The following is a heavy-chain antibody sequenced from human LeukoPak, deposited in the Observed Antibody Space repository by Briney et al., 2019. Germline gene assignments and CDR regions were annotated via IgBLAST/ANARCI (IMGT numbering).Heavy chain of an antibody. CDR3: VRS. Sequence: GGSLRLSCAASGYTFSDFSVNWVRQAPGKGLEWVSSISVRSNYRYYADSVRGRFTISRDDARDSLFLQMNSLRAEDTAVYFCVRSWGQGTLVTVSS. V-gene: IGHV3-21*01. CDR2: ISVRSNYR. J-gene: IGHJ4*02. CDR1: GYTFSDFS.